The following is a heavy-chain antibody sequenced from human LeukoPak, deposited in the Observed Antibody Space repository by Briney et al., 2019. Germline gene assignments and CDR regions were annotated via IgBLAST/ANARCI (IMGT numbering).Heavy chain of an antibody. CDR1: GFTFSGYA. J-gene: IGHJ4*02. D-gene: IGHD3-16*01. V-gene: IGHV3-23*01. Sequence: GGSLRLSCAASGFTFSGYAMNWVRQAPGKGLEWVSGISGSGAGTYYADSVKGRFTISRDNSKNTLYLQMNSLRADDTAVYYCARDVGDEGNYWGQGTLVTVSS. CDR3: ARDVGDEGNY. CDR2: ISGSGAGT.